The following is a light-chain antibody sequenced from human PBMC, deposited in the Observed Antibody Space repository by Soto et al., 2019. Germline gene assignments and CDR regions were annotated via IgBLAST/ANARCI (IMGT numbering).Light chain of an antibody. CDR1: QGIRNY. CDR2: ATS. Sequence: DIQMTQSPFSLSASVGDRVTITCRASQGIRNYLGWFQQKPGEAPKPLIHATSSLEGGVPSRFSGSGSGTEFTLTISSLQPEDFATYYCLQHNSYPYTFGQGTKLEIK. CDR3: LQHNSYPYT. V-gene: IGKV1-17*01. J-gene: IGKJ2*01.